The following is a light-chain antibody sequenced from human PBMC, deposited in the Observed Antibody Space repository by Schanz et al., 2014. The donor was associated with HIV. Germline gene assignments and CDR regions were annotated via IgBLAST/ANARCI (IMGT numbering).Light chain of an antibody. Sequence: QSALTQPASASGSPGQSVTIPCTGTSSDVGGYNYVSWYQQHPGKAPKLMIYEVSKRPSGVPDRFSGSKSGNTASLTVSGLQAEDEADYYCSSYAGSNNFVFGTGTKLTVL. CDR2: EVS. CDR3: SSYAGSNNFV. J-gene: IGLJ1*01. V-gene: IGLV2-8*01. CDR1: SSDVGGYNY.